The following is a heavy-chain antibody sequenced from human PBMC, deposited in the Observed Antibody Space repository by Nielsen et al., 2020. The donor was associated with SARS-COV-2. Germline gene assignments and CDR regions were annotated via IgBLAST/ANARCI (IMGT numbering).Heavy chain of an antibody. CDR1: GGTFSSYA. Sequence: SVQVSCKASGGTFSSYAISWVRQAPGQGLEWMGGIIPILGIANYAQKFQGRVTITADKSTSTAYMELSSLRSEDTAVYYCARGLYCRGGSCYSDAFDIWGQGTMVTVSS. CDR3: ARGLYCRGGSCYSDAFDI. J-gene: IGHJ3*02. D-gene: IGHD2-15*01. V-gene: IGHV1-69*10. CDR2: IIPILGIA.